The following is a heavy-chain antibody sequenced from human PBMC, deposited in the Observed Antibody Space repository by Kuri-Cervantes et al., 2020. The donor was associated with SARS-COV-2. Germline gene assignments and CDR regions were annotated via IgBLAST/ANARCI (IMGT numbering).Heavy chain of an antibody. V-gene: IGHV1-46*01. CDR1: GYIFTSHN. J-gene: IGHJ4*02. CDR3: AREYYYGSGRYYGAFDH. D-gene: IGHD3-10*01. CDR2: LNPSGGSR. Sequence: ASVKVSCKASGYIFTSHNIHWVRQAPGQGLEWMGMLNPSGGSRINTQKFQGRLTMTRDTPTSAVYMELSSLRSDDTAVYYCAREYYYGSGRYYGAFDHWGQGTPVTVSS.